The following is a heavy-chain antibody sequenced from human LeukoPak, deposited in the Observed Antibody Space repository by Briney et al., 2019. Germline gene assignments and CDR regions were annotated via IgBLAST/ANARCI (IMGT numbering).Heavy chain of an antibody. Sequence: GGSLRLSCAASGFTFSSYSMNWVRQAPGKGPEWVSSISSSSSYIYYADSVKGRFTISRDNAKNSLYLQMNSLRAEDTAVYYCARGYSSSWWYRRPFDYWGQGTLVTVSS. CDR2: ISSSSSYI. CDR3: ARGYSSSWWYRRPFDY. D-gene: IGHD6-13*01. J-gene: IGHJ4*02. CDR1: GFTFSSYS. V-gene: IGHV3-21*01.